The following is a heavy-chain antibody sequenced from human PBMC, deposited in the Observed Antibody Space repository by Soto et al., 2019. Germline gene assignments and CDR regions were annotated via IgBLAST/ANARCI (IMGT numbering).Heavy chain of an antibody. CDR1: GFTFSKYS. V-gene: IGHV3-30-3*01. CDR2: TSYDGANK. J-gene: IGHJ4*02. D-gene: IGHD1-26*01. CDR3: ARGPRGGSSFFDY. Sequence: SGGALRISCAASGFTFSKYSIHWGRPAPGKGLEWVAFTSYDGANKYYADSVKGRFTISRDNSKNTLFLQMNSLIGEDTAVYHCARGPRGGSSFFDYWGQGTLVTVSS.